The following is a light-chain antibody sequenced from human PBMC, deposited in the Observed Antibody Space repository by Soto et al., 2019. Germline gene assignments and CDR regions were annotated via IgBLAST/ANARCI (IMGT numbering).Light chain of an antibody. J-gene: IGKJ5*01. V-gene: IGKV3-11*01. CDR1: TSVKTF. CDR2: DAS. Sequence: EIVLTQSPATLSLSPGARAALSCRASTSVKTFVGWYQQRPGQAPRLRSYDASHRAAGIPARFSGSGFGTDFTLTISSLEPEDAAVYYCQQRSNSPPITFGQGTRLEI. CDR3: QQRSNSPPIT.